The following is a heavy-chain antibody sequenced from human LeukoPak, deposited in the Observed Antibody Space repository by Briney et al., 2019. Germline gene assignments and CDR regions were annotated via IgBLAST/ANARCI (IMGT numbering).Heavy chain of an antibody. CDR1: GYTFTSYD. V-gene: IGHV1-8*01. Sequence: GASVKVSRKASGYTFTSYDINWVRQATGQGLEWMGWMNPNSGNTGYAQKFQGRATMTRNTSISTAYMELSSLRSEDTAVYYCARGCFNFGGDCYSDYWGQGTLVTVSS. J-gene: IGHJ4*02. CDR2: MNPNSGNT. CDR3: ARGCFNFGGDCYSDY. D-gene: IGHD2-21*02.